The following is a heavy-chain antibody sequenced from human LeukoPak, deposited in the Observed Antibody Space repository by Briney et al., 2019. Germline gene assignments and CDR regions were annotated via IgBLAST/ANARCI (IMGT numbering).Heavy chain of an antibody. CDR3: AKRGVVIRVILVGFHKEAYYFDS. CDR2: ISDSGGST. D-gene: IGHD3-22*01. CDR1: GITLSNYG. J-gene: IGHJ4*02. Sequence: PGGSLRLSCAVSGITLSNYGMSWVRQAPGKGLEWVAGISDSGGSTKYADSVKGRFTISRDNPKNTLYLQMNSLRAEDTAVYFCAKRGVVIRVILVGFHKEAYYFDSWGQRALVTVSS. V-gene: IGHV3-23*01.